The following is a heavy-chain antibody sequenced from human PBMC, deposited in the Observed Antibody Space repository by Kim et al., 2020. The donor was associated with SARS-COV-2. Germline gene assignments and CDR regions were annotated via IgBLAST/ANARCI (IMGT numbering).Heavy chain of an antibody. CDR3: ARTGRGLRSHWFDP. Sequence: SETLSLTCAVYGGSFSGYYWSWIRQPPGKGLEWIGEINHSGSTNYNPSLKSRVTISVDTSKNQFSLKLSSVTAADTAVYYCARTGRGLRSHWFDPWGQGTLVTVSS. J-gene: IGHJ5*02. CDR2: INHSGST. V-gene: IGHV4-34*01. D-gene: IGHD4-17*01. CDR1: GGSFSGYY.